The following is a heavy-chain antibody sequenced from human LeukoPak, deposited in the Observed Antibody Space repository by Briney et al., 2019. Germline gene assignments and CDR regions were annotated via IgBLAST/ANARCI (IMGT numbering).Heavy chain of an antibody. CDR3: AKGWSGSYSRSEYFQH. V-gene: IGHV3-30*02. CDR2: IRYDGSNK. D-gene: IGHD1-26*01. CDR1: GFTFSSYG. J-gene: IGHJ1*01. Sequence: GGSLRLSCAASGFTFSSYGMHWVRQAPGKGLEWVAFIRYDGSNKYYADSVKGRFTISRDNSKNTLYLQMNSLRAEDTAVYYCAKGWSGSYSRSEYFQHWGQGTLVTVSS.